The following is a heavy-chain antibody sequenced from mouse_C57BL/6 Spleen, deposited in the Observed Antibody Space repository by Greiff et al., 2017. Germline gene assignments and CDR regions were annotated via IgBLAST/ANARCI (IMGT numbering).Heavy chain of an antibody. Sequence: VQLQQSGAELVKPGASVKLSCKASGYTFTSYWMQWVKQRPGQGLEWIGEIDPSDSYTNYNQKFKGKAPLTVDTSSSTAYMQLSSLTSEDSAVYYCARKETAQSYASYWGQGTLVTVSA. D-gene: IGHD3-2*02. V-gene: IGHV1-50*01. J-gene: IGHJ3*01. CDR3: ARKETAQSYASY. CDR2: IDPSDSYT. CDR1: GYTFTSYW.